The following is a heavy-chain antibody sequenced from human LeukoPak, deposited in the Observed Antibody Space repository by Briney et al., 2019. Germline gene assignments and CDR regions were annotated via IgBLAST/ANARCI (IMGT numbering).Heavy chain of an antibody. J-gene: IGHJ3*02. CDR2: IYYSGST. Sequence: SETLSLTCTVSGRPISSYYWSWLRQPPGKGLEWIGYIYYSGSTNYNPSLKSRVTISVDTSKNQFSLTLSSVTAADTAVYYCARAEEVAGSELLWFGELLFDAFDIWGQGTMVTVSS. CDR1: GRPISSYY. V-gene: IGHV4-59*01. CDR3: ARAEEVAGSELLWFGELLFDAFDI. D-gene: IGHD3-10*01.